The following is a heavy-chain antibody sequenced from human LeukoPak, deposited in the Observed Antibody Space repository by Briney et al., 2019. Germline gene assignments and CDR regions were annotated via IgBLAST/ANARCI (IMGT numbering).Heavy chain of an antibody. J-gene: IGHJ4*02. Sequence: PGGSLRLSCAASGFTFSSYAMSWVRQAPGKGLEWVSSISSSSKYIYYADSVKGRFTISRDNAKNSLYLQMNNLRAEDSAVYYCAREYTAMAFDYWAQGTLVTVSS. CDR3: AREYTAMAFDY. V-gene: IGHV3-21*01. CDR2: ISSSSKYI. CDR1: GFTFSSYA. D-gene: IGHD5-18*01.